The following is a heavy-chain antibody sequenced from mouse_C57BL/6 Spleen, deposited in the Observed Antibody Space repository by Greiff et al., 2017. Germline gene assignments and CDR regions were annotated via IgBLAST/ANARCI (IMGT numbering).Heavy chain of an antibody. CDR1: GYTFTSYW. V-gene: IGHV1-59*01. CDR3: ARGGWYFDV. CDR2: IDPSDSYT. Sequence: QVQLQQSGAELVRPGTSVKLSCKASGYTFTSYWLHWVKQRPGQGLEWIGEIDPSDSYTNYNQKFKGKATLTVDTSSSTAYLQLTSLTYEDAAVYYCARGGWYFDVWGTGTTVTVSS. J-gene: IGHJ1*03.